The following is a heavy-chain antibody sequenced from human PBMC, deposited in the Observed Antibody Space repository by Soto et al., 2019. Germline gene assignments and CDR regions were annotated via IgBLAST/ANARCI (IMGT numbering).Heavy chain of an antibody. CDR1: DGSINRRCYY. J-gene: IGHJ1*01. CDR3: TRHKSSDYVKGYFHY. V-gene: IGHV4-39*01. Sequence: PSETLSLTCSVSDGSINRRCYYWGWIRQSPGKGLEWIGSVYYSGNTYYNPSLKSRVTISVDTSKTHFSLKLTSVAVADTAIYYCTRHKSSDYVKGYFHYWSQGTLVTVSS. D-gene: IGHD4-17*01. CDR2: VYYSGNT.